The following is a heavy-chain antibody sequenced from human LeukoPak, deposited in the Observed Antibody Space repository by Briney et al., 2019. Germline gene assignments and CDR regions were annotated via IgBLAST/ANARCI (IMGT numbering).Heavy chain of an antibody. J-gene: IGHJ3*02. V-gene: IGHV1-2*02. CDR2: INPDSGDT. D-gene: IGHD2-8*01. CDR3: AIMGDTFDI. Sequence: ASVTVSRKASGYTFTGYYMHWVRQAPGQGLEWMGSINPDSGDTNYAQNLQGRVTMTRDTSINTAYLDLSRLRSDDTAVYYCAIMGDTFDIWGPGKKVTVSS. CDR1: GYTFTGYY.